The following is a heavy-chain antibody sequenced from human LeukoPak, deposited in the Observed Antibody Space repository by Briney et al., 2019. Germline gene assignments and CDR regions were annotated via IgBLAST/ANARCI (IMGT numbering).Heavy chain of an antibody. V-gene: IGHV3-48*04. CDR3: ATEVAASFDY. Sequence: GGSLRLSCAASGFTFSSYSMNWVRQAPGKGLEGVSYISSSGSTIYYADSVKGRFTISRDNAKNSLYLQMNSLSAEDPAVYYCATEVAASFDYWGQGTLVTVSS. CDR1: GFTFSSYS. J-gene: IGHJ4*02. CDR2: ISSSGSTI. D-gene: IGHD2-15*01.